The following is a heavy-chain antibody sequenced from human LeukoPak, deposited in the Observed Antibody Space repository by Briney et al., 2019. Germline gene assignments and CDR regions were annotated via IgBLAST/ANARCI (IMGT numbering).Heavy chain of an antibody. Sequence: GASVKVSCKASGYTFTSYGISWVRQAPGQGVERMGWISAYNGNTNYAQKLQGRVTMTTDTSTSTAYMGLRSLRSDDTAVYYCARGYYVWGSYRPFDYWGQGTLVTVSS. V-gene: IGHV1-18*01. CDR2: ISAYNGNT. CDR1: GYTFTSYG. J-gene: IGHJ4*02. CDR3: ARGYYVWGSYRPFDY. D-gene: IGHD3-16*02.